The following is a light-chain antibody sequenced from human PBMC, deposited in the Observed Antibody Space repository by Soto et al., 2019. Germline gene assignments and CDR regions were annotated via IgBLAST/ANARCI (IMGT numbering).Light chain of an antibody. Sequence: EIVMTQSPATLSVSPGERATLSCRASQSVSSNLAGYQQKPRQAPRLLIYGAATRATGIPARFSGSGSGTEFTLTISSLQSEDFAVYYCQQYNNRPSWTFGQGTKVDIK. J-gene: IGKJ1*01. CDR1: QSVSSN. V-gene: IGKV3-15*01. CDR2: GAA. CDR3: QQYNNRPSWT.